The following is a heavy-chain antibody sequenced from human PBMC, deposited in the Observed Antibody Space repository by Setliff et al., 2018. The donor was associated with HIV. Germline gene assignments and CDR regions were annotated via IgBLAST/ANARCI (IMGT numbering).Heavy chain of an antibody. CDR1: GFSFGSYW. Sequence: PGGSLRLSCAASGFSFGSYWMSWVRQAPGKGLEWVANVKQDGSDKYYVDSVKGRFTISRDNAKNSLYLQMNSLRAEDTAVYYCARFRLYHYSNKVDYWGQGTLVTSPQ. J-gene: IGHJ4*02. CDR2: VKQDGSDK. V-gene: IGHV3-7*01. D-gene: IGHD4-4*01. CDR3: ARFRLYHYSNKVDY.